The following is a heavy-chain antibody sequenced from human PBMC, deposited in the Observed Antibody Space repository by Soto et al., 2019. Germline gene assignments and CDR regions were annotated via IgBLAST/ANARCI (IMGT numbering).Heavy chain of an antibody. CDR2: IIPIFGTA. J-gene: IGHJ2*01. D-gene: IGHD5-12*01. CDR3: ARGNHRWLQLWYFDL. CDR1: GGTFSSYT. V-gene: IGHV1-69*12. Sequence: QVQLVQSGAEVKKPLSSVTVSCKASGGTFSSYTISWVRQAPGQGLEWMGGIIPIFGTANYAQKFQGRVTITADESTSTAYMELSSLRSEDTAVYYCARGNHRWLQLWYFDLWGRGTLVTVSS.